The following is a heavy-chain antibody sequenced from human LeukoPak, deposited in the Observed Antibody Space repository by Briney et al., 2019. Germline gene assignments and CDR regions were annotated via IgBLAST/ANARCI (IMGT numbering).Heavy chain of an antibody. CDR1: GGSFSGYY. V-gene: IGHV4-34*01. Sequence: SETLSLTCAVYGGSFSGYYWSWIRQPPGKGLEWIGEINHSGSTNYNPSLKSRVTISVDTSKNQFSLKLSSVTAADTAVYYCARRGSVVVPAATDYWGQGTLVTVSS. D-gene: IGHD2-2*01. CDR3: ARRGSVVVPAATDY. J-gene: IGHJ4*02. CDR2: INHSGST.